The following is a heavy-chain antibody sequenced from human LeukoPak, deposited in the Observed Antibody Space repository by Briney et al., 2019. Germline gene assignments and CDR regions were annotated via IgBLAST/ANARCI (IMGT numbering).Heavy chain of an antibody. CDR1: GGSFSGYY. J-gene: IGHJ4*02. D-gene: IGHD3-9*01. CDR2: INHSGST. CDR3: ARGGQVLRYFGY. Sequence: PSETLSLTCAVYGGSFSGYYWSWIRQPPGKGLEWIGEINHSGSTNYNPSLKSRVTISVDTSKNQFSLKLSSVTAADTAVYFCARGGQVLRYFGYWGQGTLVTVSS. V-gene: IGHV4-34*01.